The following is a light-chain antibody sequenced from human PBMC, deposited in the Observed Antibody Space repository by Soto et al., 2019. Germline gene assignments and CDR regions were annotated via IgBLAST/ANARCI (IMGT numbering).Light chain of an antibody. J-gene: IGLJ1*01. CDR3: SSYTSSISYV. Sequence: QSALTQPASVSGSPGQSITISCTGTSSDVGGYNYVSWYQSHPGEAPKLIIYDVSNRPSGVSDRFSGSKSGNTASLTISGLQVEDEADYYCSSYTSSISYVFGTGTKVTV. CDR1: SSDVGGYNY. CDR2: DVS. V-gene: IGLV2-14*03.